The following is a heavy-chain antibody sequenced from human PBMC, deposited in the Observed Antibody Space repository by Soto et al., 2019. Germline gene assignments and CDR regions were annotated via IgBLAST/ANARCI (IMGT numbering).Heavy chain of an antibody. CDR1: GYSFTSYW. J-gene: IGHJ4*02. CDR3: VGGLGKDIEY. V-gene: IGHV5-10-1*03. Sequence: EVQLVQSGAEVKKPGESLRISCKGSGYSFTSYWINWVRQMPGKGLEWMGRIDPTDSYSNYSPSFPGHVTTSADKSISTAHPQWSSLKASDTAKYFCVGGLGKDIEYWGQGTLVTVSS. D-gene: IGHD7-27*01. CDR2: IDPTDSYS.